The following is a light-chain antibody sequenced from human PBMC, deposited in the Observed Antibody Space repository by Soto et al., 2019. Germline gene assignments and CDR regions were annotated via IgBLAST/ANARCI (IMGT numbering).Light chain of an antibody. V-gene: IGLV1-47*01. CDR1: RSNIGSNI. CDR3: AVWDETLSGRV. CDR2: RNN. Sequence: QSVLTQPPSASGTPGQRVTISCSGSRSNIGSNIVYWYQHVPGTAPKLVMYRNNQRPAGVSDRFSGSKSGTSASLAISGLRTEDEADYYCAVWDETLSGRVFGGGTKVTVL. J-gene: IGLJ3*02.